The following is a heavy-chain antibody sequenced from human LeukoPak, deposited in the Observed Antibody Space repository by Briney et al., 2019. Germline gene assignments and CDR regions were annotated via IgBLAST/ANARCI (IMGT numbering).Heavy chain of an antibody. D-gene: IGHD6-19*01. CDR2: MNPNSGNT. V-gene: IGHV1-8*01. Sequence: ASVKVSCKASGYTFTSYDINWVRQATGPGLEWMGWMNPNSGNTGYAQKFQGRVTVTRNTSISTAYMELSSLRSEDTAVYYCVKGRVAVAGTLGYWGQGTLVTVSS. CDR3: VKGRVAVAGTLGY. CDR1: GYTFTSYD. J-gene: IGHJ4*02.